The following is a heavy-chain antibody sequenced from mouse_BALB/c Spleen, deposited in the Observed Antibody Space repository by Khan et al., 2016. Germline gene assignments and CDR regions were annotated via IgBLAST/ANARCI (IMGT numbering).Heavy chain of an antibody. Sequence: VQLQQSGPELEKPGASVKISCKASGYSFTSYEMNWVKQTHGKGLEWIGSITPNLGGPNYNQKFKGRFSFPVETSSSTADLQINNLKTEDSATYCCAEDDCGSYWFAYWGQGTLVTVSS. CDR3: AEDDCGSYWFAY. D-gene: IGHD1-1*02. V-gene: IGHV1-39*01. CDR2: ITPNLGGP. CDR1: GYSFTSYE. J-gene: IGHJ3*01.